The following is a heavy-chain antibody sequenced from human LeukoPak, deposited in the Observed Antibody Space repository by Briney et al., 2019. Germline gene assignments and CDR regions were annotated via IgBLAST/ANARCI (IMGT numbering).Heavy chain of an antibody. Sequence: GGSLRLSCAGSGCTFSSYAMSWVRQAPGKGLVWVSAISGSGGRRYYADSVKGRFTISRDNPKNTLYLQMNTLRAEDTAVYYCARIPLLGGQWLRSDDDPNDVKRTDTNDYWGQGTLVTVSS. D-gene: IGHD6-19*01. CDR2: ISGSGGRR. CDR1: GCTFSSYA. CDR3: ARIPLLGGQWLRSDDDPNDVKRTDTNDY. V-gene: IGHV3-23*01. J-gene: IGHJ4*02.